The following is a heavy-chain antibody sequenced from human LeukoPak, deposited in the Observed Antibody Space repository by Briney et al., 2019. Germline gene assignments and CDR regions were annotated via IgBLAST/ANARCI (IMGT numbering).Heavy chain of an antibody. D-gene: IGHD6-19*01. CDR3: ARGGWSLDY. J-gene: IGHJ4*02. CDR1: GGSISSYY. Sequence: PSETLSLTCTVSGGSISSYYWNWIRQPPGKGLEWIGYIYYSGSTNHNPSLKSRVTISVDLSKNQFSLKLNSVTAADTAMYYCARGGWSLDYWGQGTLVTVSS. CDR2: IYYSGST. V-gene: IGHV4-59*01.